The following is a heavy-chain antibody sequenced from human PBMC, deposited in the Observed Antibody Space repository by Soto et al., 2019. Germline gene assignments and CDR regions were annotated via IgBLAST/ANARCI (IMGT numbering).Heavy chain of an antibody. CDR2: ISAYNGNT. V-gene: IGHV1-18*01. Sequence: GASVKVSCKASGYTFTSCGISWVRQAPGQGLEWMGWISAYNGNTNYAQKLQGRVTMTTDTSTSTAYMELRSLRSDDTAVYYCARSDSSGWYSDAFDIWGQGTMVTVSS. D-gene: IGHD6-19*01. CDR1: GYTFTSCG. CDR3: ARSDSSGWYSDAFDI. J-gene: IGHJ3*02.